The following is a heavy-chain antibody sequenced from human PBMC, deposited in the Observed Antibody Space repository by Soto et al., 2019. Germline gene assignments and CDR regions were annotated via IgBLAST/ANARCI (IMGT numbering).Heavy chain of an antibody. J-gene: IGHJ4*02. D-gene: IGHD5-12*01. Sequence: EVQLLESGGGLVQPGGSLRLSCAASGFTFRSYDMTWVRQAPGKGLEWVSGISGGNGGNTYYADSVKGRFTISRDNSKNTLYLQMNSLRVEDTAVYYCAKGLYSVYGPFDYWGQGTLVTVSS. CDR1: GFTFRSYD. CDR2: ISGGNGGNT. CDR3: AKGLYSVYGPFDY. V-gene: IGHV3-23*01.